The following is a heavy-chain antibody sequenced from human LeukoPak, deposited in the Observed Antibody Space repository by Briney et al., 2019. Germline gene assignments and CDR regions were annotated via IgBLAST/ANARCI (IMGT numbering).Heavy chain of an antibody. Sequence: EASVKVSCKASGYTFTSYYMHWVRQAPGQGLEWMGIINPSGGSTSYAQKFQGRVTMTRDTSTSTVYMELSSLRSEDTAVYYCAIRAGTRVQWFDPWGQGTLVTVSS. J-gene: IGHJ5*02. D-gene: IGHD1-1*01. CDR1: GYTFTSYY. CDR2: INPSGGST. V-gene: IGHV1-46*01. CDR3: AIRAGTRVQWFDP.